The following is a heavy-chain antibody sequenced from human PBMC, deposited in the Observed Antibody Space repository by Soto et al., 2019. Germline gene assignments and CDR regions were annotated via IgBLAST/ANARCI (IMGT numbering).Heavy chain of an antibody. J-gene: IGHJ6*02. CDR3: ARGFGSDSVYVSYYYYGMDV. CDR1: GGSFSGYY. D-gene: IGHD5-12*01. Sequence: SETLSLTCAVYGGSFSGYYWSWIRQPPGKGLEWIGEINHSGSTNYNPSLKSRVTISVDTSKNQLSLKLSSVTAADTAVYYCARGFGSDSVYVSYYYYGMDVWGQGTTVTVSS. CDR2: INHSGST. V-gene: IGHV4-34*01.